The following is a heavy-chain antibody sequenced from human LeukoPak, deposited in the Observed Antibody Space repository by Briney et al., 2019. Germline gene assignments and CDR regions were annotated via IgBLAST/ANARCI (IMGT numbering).Heavy chain of an antibody. J-gene: IGHJ4*02. V-gene: IGHV1-2*02. CDR2: INPNSGGT. D-gene: IGHD3-3*01. CDR3: ARLPDDFWSGYHGDY. Sequence: GASVKVSCKASGYTFTGYYMHWVRQAPGQGLEWMGWINPNSGGTNYAQKFQGRVTMTRDTSISTAYMELSRLRSDDTAVYYCARLPDDFWSGYHGDYWGQGTLVTVSS. CDR1: GYTFTGYY.